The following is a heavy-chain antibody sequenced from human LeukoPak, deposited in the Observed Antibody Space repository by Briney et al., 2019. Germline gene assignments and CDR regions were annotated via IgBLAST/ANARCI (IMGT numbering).Heavy chain of an antibody. V-gene: IGHV1-46*01. CDR1: GYTFTSYY. CDR2: INPSGGST. D-gene: IGHD6-13*01. J-gene: IGHJ4*02. CDR3: ARDQQLGTDY. Sequence: ASVKVSCKASGYTFTSYYMHWVRQAPGQGLEWMGIINPSGGSTSYARKFQGRVTMTRDTSTSTVYMELSGLRSEDTAVYYCARDQQLGTDYWGQGTLVTVSS.